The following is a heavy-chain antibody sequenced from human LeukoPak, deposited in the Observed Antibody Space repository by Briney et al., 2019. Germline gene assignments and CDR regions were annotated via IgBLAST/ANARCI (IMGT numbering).Heavy chain of an antibody. CDR3: AKASAMIVVVSKHFDY. V-gene: IGHV3-23*01. J-gene: IGHJ4*02. CDR2: ISGSGGST. D-gene: IGHD3-22*01. CDR1: GFTFSSYA. Sequence: GGSLSLSCAASGFTFSSYAMSWVRQDPGKGLERVSAISGSGGSTYYADSVKGRFTISRDNSKNTLYLQMNSLRAEDTAVYYCAKASAMIVVVSKHFDYWGQGTLVTVSS.